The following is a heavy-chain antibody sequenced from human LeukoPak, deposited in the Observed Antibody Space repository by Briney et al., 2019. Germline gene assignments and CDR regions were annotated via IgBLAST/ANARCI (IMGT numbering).Heavy chain of an antibody. CDR1: GGPISSYY. V-gene: IGHV4-59*12. CDR3: AREAAVAGESDY. Sequence: PSETLSLTCTVSGGPISSYYWSWTRQPPGKGLEWIGYIYYSGSTNYNPSLKSRVTMSVDTSKNQFSLKLSSVTAADTAVYYCAREAAVAGESDYWGQGTLVTVSS. J-gene: IGHJ4*02. D-gene: IGHD6-19*01. CDR2: IYYSGST.